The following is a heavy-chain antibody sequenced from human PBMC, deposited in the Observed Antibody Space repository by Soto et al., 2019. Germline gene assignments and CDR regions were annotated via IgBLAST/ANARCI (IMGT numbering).Heavy chain of an antibody. CDR1: GFTFSDYW. CDR2: IKLDGSEE. CDR3: ASLPRGQWGSHLAC. Sequence: EVQLVESGGGLVQPGGSLRLSCAASGFTFSDYWMSWVRQAPGKGLEWVANIKLDGSEEYYVDSVKGRFTISRNNAKNTRTLQTNSLRAEDTAVYYCASLPRGQWGSHLACWGQGTLVTVSS. V-gene: IGHV3-7*01. D-gene: IGHD6-19*01. J-gene: IGHJ4*02.